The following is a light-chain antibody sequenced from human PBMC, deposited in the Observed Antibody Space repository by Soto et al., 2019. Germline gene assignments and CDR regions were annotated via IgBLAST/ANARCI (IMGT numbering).Light chain of an antibody. CDR2: GAS. CDR3: QQYNNWPLLT. Sequence: IVMTQSPATLSVSPGDRATLSCRASQTVYSNLAWYQQKPGQAPRLLIYGASTRATGIPARFSGSGSGTEFTLTISSLQSEDFGDYYCQQYNNWPLLTFGGGTKVEIK. CDR1: QTVYSN. J-gene: IGKJ4*01. V-gene: IGKV3-15*01.